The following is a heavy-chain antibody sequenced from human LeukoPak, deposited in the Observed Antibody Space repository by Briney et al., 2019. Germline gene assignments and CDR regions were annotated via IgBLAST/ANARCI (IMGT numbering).Heavy chain of an antibody. J-gene: IGHJ4*02. Sequence: GGSLRLSCAASGFTFSSYAMSWVRQAPGKGLEWVSAISGSGGSTYYADSVKGRFTISRDNSKNTLYLQMNSLRAEDTAVYYCAKDPPEYSRSWLIFDYWGQGTLVTVSS. V-gene: IGHV3-23*01. CDR2: ISGSGGST. CDR1: GFTFSSYA. CDR3: AKDPPEYSRSWLIFDY. D-gene: IGHD6-13*01.